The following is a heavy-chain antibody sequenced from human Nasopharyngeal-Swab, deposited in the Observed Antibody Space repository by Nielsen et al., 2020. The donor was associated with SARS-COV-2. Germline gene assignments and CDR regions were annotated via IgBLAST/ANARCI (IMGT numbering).Heavy chain of an antibody. D-gene: IGHD3-3*01. Sequence: RGSLRLSCAASGFTFSSYSMNWVRQAPGKGLEWVSYISSSSSTIYYADSVKGRFTISRDNAKNSLYLQMNSLRDEDTAVYYCARDQVGLRFLEWLPKNYYYYYGMDVWGQGTTVTVSS. CDR1: GFTFSSYS. CDR3: ARDQVGLRFLEWLPKNYYYYYGMDV. J-gene: IGHJ6*02. V-gene: IGHV3-48*02. CDR2: ISSSSSTI.